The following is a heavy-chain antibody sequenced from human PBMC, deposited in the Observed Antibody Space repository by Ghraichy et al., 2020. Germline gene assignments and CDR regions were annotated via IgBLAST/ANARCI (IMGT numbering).Heavy chain of an antibody. CDR2: INHSGST. CDR3: ARGKIVVVVAATPKHPHYFDY. D-gene: IGHD2-15*01. V-gene: IGHV4-34*01. Sequence: SETLSLTCAVYGGSFSGYYWSWIRQPPGKGLEWIGEINHSGSTNYNPSLKSRVTISVDTSKNQFSLKLSSVTAADTAVYYCARGKIVVVVAATPKHPHYFDYWGQGTLVTVSS. J-gene: IGHJ4*02. CDR1: GGSFSGYY.